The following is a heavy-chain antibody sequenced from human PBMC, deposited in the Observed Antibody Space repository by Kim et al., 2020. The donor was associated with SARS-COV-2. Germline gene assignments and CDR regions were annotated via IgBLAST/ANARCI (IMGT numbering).Heavy chain of an antibody. D-gene: IGHD3-22*01. Sequence: YAQKLQDRVTITTDTSTSTAYMELRSLRSDDTAVYYCARDTDYDSSGYNYWGQGTLVTVSS. CDR3: ARDTDYDSSGYNY. V-gene: IGHV1-18*01. J-gene: IGHJ4*02.